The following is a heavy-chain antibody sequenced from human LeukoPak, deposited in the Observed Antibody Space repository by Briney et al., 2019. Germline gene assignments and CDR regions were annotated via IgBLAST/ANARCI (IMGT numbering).Heavy chain of an antibody. CDR2: IYYSGST. D-gene: IGHD6-13*01. CDR1: GGSISSSSYY. Sequence: SETLSLTCTVSGGSISSSSYYWGWIRQPPGKGLEWIGSIYYSGSTYYNPSLKSRVTISVDTSKNQFSLKLSSVTAADTAVYYCARDRWGYSSYYYYMDVWGKGTTVTVSS. V-gene: IGHV4-39*02. J-gene: IGHJ6*03. CDR3: ARDRWGYSSYYYYMDV.